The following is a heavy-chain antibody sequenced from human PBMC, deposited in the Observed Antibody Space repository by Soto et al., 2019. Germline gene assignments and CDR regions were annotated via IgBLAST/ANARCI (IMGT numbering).Heavy chain of an antibody. CDR1: GFTFNSYG. Sequence: QVQLVESGGGVVQPGRSLRLSCAASGFTFNSYGMHWVRQGPGNGLEGVAFMSYDSTKTYYADSVKGRFTISRDNSNSALYAQMNILTGEYTAVYYCVGTRSAWSDFHYYSLDVWGQGTTVTVSS. J-gene: IGHJ6*02. V-gene: IGHV3-30*03. D-gene: IGHD7-27*01. CDR3: VGTRSAWSDFHYYSLDV. CDR2: MSYDSTKT.